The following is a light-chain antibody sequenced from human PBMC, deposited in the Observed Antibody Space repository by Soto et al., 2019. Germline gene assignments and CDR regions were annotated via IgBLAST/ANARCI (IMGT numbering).Light chain of an antibody. V-gene: IGKV3-20*01. J-gene: IGKJ1*01. CDR3: QQYDYSPRT. CDR2: AAS. Sequence: ELVLTQSPGTLSLSPGDRATLSCRASLSLPSRSLAWYQQRPGQAPRVLISAASTRAADIPGRFSGSGSGTDFTLTINRLEPEDFAVYYCQQYDYSPRTFGQGTKVEVK. CDR1: LSLPSRS.